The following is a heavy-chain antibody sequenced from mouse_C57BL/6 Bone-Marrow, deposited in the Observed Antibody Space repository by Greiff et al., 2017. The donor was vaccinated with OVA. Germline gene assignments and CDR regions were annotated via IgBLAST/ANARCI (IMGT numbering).Heavy chain of an antibody. V-gene: IGHV2-4*01. CDR1: GFSLTSYG. CDR2: IWCGGST. CDR3: ATPVY. Sequence: QVHVKQSGPGLVQPSQSLSITCTASGFSLTSYGVHWVRQPPGKGLEWLGVIWCGGSTDYNAAFISRLCISKDNSKRQVFVKMNSLQAGDTAIYSCATPVYWGQGTLVTVSA. J-gene: IGHJ3*01.